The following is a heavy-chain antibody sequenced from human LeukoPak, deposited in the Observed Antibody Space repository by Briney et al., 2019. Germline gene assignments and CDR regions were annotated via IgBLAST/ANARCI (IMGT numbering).Heavy chain of an antibody. CDR3: AEPEGGYYDIRPD. Sequence: PGGSLRLSCVASGFSIRNYAMNWVRQAPGKGLEWVSAISGSGGSTYYADSVKGRFTISRDNSKNTLYLQMNSLRAEDTAVYYCAEPEGGYYDIRPDWGQGTLVTVSS. CDR2: ISGSGGST. J-gene: IGHJ4*02. V-gene: IGHV3-23*01. D-gene: IGHD3-22*01. CDR1: GFSIRNYA.